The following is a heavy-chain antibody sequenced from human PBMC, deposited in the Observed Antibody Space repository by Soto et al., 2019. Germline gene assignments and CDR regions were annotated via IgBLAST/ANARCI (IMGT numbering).Heavy chain of an antibody. D-gene: IGHD1-26*01. CDR2: ISGTAGSLSASGGST. J-gene: IGHJ6*02. Sequence: VELLESGGGLVQQGGSLRLSCAASGFTFSLYAMTWVRQAPGKGLEWVSSISGTAGSLSASGGSTYYTDSVKGRVTISRDNSKNTLYLQMNSLRVEDTAHYYCARVGGGTRPYYTLDVWGQGTTVTVSS. V-gene: IGHV3-23*01. CDR1: GFTFSLYA. CDR3: ARVGGGTRPYYTLDV.